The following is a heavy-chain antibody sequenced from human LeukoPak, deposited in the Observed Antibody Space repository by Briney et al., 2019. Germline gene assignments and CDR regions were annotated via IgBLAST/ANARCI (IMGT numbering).Heavy chain of an antibody. CDR1: GFTVSSNY. V-gene: IGHV3-53*01. CDR3: ARDLVVRVVIIIG. CDR2: IYSGGST. J-gene: IGHJ4*02. D-gene: IGHD3-10*01. Sequence: PGGSLRLSCAASGFTVSSNYMSWVRQAPGKGLEWVSVIYSGGSTYYADSVKGRFTISRDNSKNTLYLQMNSLRAEDTAVYYCARDLVVRVVIIIGWGQGTLVTVSS.